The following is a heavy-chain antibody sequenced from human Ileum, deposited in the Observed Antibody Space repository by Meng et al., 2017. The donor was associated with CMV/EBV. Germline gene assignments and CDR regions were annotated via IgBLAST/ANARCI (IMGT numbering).Heavy chain of an antibody. CDR2: ISWNSGSI. CDR3: AKDPKLYGDYLLYYFDY. D-gene: IGHD4-17*01. Sequence: GGSLKISCAASGFTFDDYAMHWVRQAPGKGLEWVSGISWNSGSIGYADSVKGRFTISRDNAKNSLYLQMNSLRAEDTALYYCAKDPKLYGDYLLYYFDYWGQGTLVTVSS. V-gene: IGHV3-9*01. CDR1: GFTFDDYA. J-gene: IGHJ4*02.